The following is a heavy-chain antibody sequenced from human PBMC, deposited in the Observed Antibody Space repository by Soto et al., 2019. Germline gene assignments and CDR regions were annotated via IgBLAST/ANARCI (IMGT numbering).Heavy chain of an antibody. Sequence: ASVKVSCKASGGTFSSYTISWVRQAPGQGLEWMGRIIPILGIANYAQKFQGRVTITADKSTSTAYMELSSLRSEDTAVYYCARDAPPGTDYYYYYMDVWGKGTTVTVSS. V-gene: IGHV1-69*04. CDR2: IIPILGIA. CDR3: ARDAPPGTDYYYYYMDV. J-gene: IGHJ6*03. CDR1: GGTFSSYT.